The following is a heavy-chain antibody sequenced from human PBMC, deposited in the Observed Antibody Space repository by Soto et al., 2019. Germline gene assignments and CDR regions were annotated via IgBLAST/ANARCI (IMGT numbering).Heavy chain of an antibody. Sequence: EVQLVESGGGLVQPGGSLRLSCAASGLTVSTNPMSWVRQAPGKGLEWVSVIYTGGGTHYADSVKGRFTISRDNSKNTVNVEMNSLRPEDTAVYYCARDGSGHWGQGTLVTVSS. CDR1: GLTVSTNP. J-gene: IGHJ4*02. CDR3: ARDGSGH. V-gene: IGHV3-66*01. CDR2: IYTGGGT.